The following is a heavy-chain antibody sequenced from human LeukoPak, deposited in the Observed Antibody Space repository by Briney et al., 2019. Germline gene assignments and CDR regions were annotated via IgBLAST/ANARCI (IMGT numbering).Heavy chain of an antibody. D-gene: IGHD1-7*01. CDR2: ISSSGSTI. V-gene: IGHV3-48*03. CDR3: ARAQVGNYVFYYYYMDV. CDR1: GFTFRSYE. Sequence: PGGSLRLSCAASGFTFRSYEMNWVRQAPGKGLEWVSYISSSGSTIYYADSVKGRFTISRDNAKNSLYLQMNSLRAEDTAVYYCARAQVGNYVFYYYYMDVWGKGTTVTVSS. J-gene: IGHJ6*03.